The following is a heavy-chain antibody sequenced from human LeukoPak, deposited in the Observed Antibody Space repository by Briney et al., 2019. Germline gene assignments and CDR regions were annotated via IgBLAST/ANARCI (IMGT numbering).Heavy chain of an antibody. Sequence: ASVKVSCKASGGTFSSYAISWVRQAPGQGLEWMGWISAYNGNTNYAQKLQGRVTMTTDTSTSTAYMELRSLRSDDTAVYYCAAKEGFSSGYEPDYWGQGTLVTVSS. CDR2: ISAYNGNT. CDR3: AAKEGFSSGYEPDY. V-gene: IGHV1-18*01. D-gene: IGHD6-19*01. CDR1: GGTFSSYA. J-gene: IGHJ4*02.